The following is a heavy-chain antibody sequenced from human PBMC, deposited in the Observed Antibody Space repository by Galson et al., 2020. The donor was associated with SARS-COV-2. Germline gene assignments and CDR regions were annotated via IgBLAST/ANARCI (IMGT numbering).Heavy chain of an antibody. Sequence: SETLSLTCAVYGGSFSGYFWSWIRQPPGKGLEWIGEVNHSGSTNYNPSLKSRVTISVDTSKNQFSLKLSSVTAADTAVYYCARGLDGTGRFNGWNYWGQGTLVTVSS. CDR1: GGSFSGYF. J-gene: IGHJ4*02. D-gene: IGHD2-8*02. CDR3: ARGLDGTGRFNGWNY. V-gene: IGHV4-34*01. CDR2: VNHSGST.